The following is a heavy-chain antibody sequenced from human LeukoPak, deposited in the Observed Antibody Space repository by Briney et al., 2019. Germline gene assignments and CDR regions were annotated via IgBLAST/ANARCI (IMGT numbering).Heavy chain of an antibody. V-gene: IGHV3-7*01. J-gene: IGHJ6*02. Sequence: TGGSLRLSCAASGFTFSNYWMSWVRQAPGKGLEWVAIIRQDGSEKYYVDSMRGRFTISRDNAKNSLYLQMSSLRAEDTAVYYCARERNRIAARPALYYYYGMDVWGQGTTVTVSS. CDR1: GFTFSNYW. CDR3: ARERNRIAARPALYYYYGMDV. CDR2: IRQDGSEK. D-gene: IGHD6-6*01.